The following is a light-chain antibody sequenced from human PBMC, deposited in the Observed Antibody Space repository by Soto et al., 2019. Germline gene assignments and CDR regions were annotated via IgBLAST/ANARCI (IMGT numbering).Light chain of an antibody. CDR3: QQYHKWPGT. Sequence: EMLMTQSPATLSVSPGERSTLSCRASQRVGSDLAWYQQKPGQPPRLLMYGISTRATGIPARFSGSGSGTEFTLRISSLQSEDFAVYYCQQYHKWPGTFGPGTKVDF. CDR2: GIS. J-gene: IGKJ3*01. V-gene: IGKV3-15*01. CDR1: QRVGSD.